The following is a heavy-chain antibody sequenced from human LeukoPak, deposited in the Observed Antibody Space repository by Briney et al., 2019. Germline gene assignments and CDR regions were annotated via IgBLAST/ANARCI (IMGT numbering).Heavy chain of an antibody. CDR2: INHSGST. CDR1: GGSFSGYY. J-gene: IGHJ4*02. CDR3: ARGGYSGLTH. D-gene: IGHD5-12*01. V-gene: IGHV4-34*01. Sequence: PSETLSLTCAVYGGSFSGYYWSSIRQPPGKGLEWIGEINHSGSTNYNPSLKSLVTISVDTSKNQFSLKLSSVTAADTAVYYCARGGYSGLTHWGQGTLVTVSS.